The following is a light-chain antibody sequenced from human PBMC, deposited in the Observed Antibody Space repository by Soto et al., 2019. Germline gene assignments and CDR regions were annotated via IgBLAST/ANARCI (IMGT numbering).Light chain of an antibody. CDR3: QQCGSTPWT. CDR1: QSVSNK. V-gene: IGKV3-15*01. J-gene: IGKJ1*01. CDR2: DAS. Sequence: EIVMTQSPATLSVSPGERATLSCRASQSVSNKLAWYRQKPGQAPRLLIYDASTRATGIPARFSGSGSGSDFTLTISRLEPEDFAVYYCQQCGSTPWTFGQGTKVDIK.